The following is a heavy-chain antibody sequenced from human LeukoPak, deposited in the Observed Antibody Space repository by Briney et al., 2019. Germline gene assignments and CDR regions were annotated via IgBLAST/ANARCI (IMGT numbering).Heavy chain of an antibody. Sequence: PSETLSLTCAVYGGSFSGYYWSWIRQPPGKGLEWIGEINHSGSTNYNPSLKSRVTISVDTSKHQFSLKLSSVTAADTAVYYCARVANGSWSYYYYYYMDVWGKGTTVTISS. CDR2: INHSGST. V-gene: IGHV4-34*01. J-gene: IGHJ6*03. CDR1: GGSFSGYY. D-gene: IGHD6-13*01. CDR3: ARVANGSWSYYYYYYMDV.